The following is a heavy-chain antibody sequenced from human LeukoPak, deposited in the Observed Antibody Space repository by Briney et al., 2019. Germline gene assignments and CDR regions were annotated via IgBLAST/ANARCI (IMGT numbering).Heavy chain of an antibody. D-gene: IGHD3-10*01. CDR3: ARGGVWFGESGGYYYYGMDV. Sequence: ASVKVSCKASGYTFTSYAIHWVRQAPGQRLEWMGWISAGNGNTKYSQNFQGRVTFISNTSATTAFMELSSLRSEDAAVYYCARGGVWFGESGGYYYYGMDVWGQGTTVTVSS. CDR1: GYTFTSYA. V-gene: IGHV1-3*01. J-gene: IGHJ6*02. CDR2: ISAGNGNT.